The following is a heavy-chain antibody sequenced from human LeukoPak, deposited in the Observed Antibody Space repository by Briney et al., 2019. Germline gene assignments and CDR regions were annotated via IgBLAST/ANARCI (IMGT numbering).Heavy chain of an antibody. V-gene: IGHV3-23*01. D-gene: IGHD5-24*01. CDR2: ISGSGGST. Sequence: GALRLSCAASGFTFSSYGMSWVRQAPGKGLEWVSAISGSGGSTYYADSVKGRFTISRDNSKNTLYLQMNSLRAEDTAVYYCAKPTGRWLQLNAFDIWGQGTMVTVSS. CDR3: AKPTGRWLQLNAFDI. J-gene: IGHJ3*02. CDR1: GFTFSSYG.